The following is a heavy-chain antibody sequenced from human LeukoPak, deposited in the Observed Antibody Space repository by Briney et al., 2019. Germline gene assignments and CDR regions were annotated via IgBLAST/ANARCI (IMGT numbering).Heavy chain of an antibody. J-gene: IGHJ5*02. V-gene: IGHV4-4*07. D-gene: IGHD2-2*01. CDR2: IYTSGST. CDR1: GGSISSYY. Sequence: SETLSLTCTVSGGSISSYYRSWIRQPAGKGLEWIGRIYTSGSTNYNPSLKSRVTMSVDTSKNQFSLKLSSVTAADTAVYYCARVRCSSTSCYLNWFDPWGQGTLVTVSS. CDR3: ARVRCSSTSCYLNWFDP.